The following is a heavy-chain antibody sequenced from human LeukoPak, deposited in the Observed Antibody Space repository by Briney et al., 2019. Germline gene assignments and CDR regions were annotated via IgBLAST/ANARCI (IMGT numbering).Heavy chain of an antibody. CDR2: ISPSNGNT. V-gene: IGHV1-46*01. CDR1: GYTFSTYH. J-gene: IGHJ4*02. Sequence: AASVKVSCKASGYTFSTYHMNWVRQAPGQGLEWMGTISPSNGNTNYAQSFRGRVTMTRDTSTSTVYMELTSLTSEDTAVYYCVREASGGYFDYWGQGTLVTVSS. D-gene: IGHD3-16*01. CDR3: VREASGGYFDY.